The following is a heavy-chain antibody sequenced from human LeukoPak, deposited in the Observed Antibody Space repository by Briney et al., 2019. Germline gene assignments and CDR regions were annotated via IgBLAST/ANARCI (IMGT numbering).Heavy chain of an antibody. CDR3: AREVGSSTLTLDY. J-gene: IGHJ4*02. Sequence: GESLKISRKGSGFTFSNYWVGWVRQVPGKGLEWMGVIWPSYTETRDSASFEGQVIISADKSITTAYLQWSSLKTSDTAMYYCAREVGSSTLTLDYWGQGALVTVPS. CDR2: IWPSYTET. V-gene: IGHV5-51*01. D-gene: IGHD2-2*01. CDR1: GFTFSNYW.